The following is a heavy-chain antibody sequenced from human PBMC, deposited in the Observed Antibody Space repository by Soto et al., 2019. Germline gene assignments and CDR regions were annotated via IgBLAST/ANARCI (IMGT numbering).Heavy chain of an antibody. V-gene: IGHV3-53*01. D-gene: IGHD5-12*01. CDR1: GFTVSTNY. Sequence: EVQLVESGGGLIQPGGSLRLSCAASGFTVSTNYMSWVRQAPGKGLERVSVIYSGGSTYYADSVKGRFTIYRDNYKNTVYLQMNSLRAEDTAVYFCARGGGSGYDFGYWGQGTLVTVSS. CDR2: IYSGGST. J-gene: IGHJ4*02. CDR3: ARGGGSGYDFGY.